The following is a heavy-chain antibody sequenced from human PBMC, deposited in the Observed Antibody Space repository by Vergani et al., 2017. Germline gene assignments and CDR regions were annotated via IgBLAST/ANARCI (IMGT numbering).Heavy chain of an antibody. Sequence: QVHLVASGGGVVQPGRSLRLSCVVSGFTSSYYGMHWVRQAPGKGLEWVAVISYDGTQKYYADSVKGRFTLSRDNSKSTLYLQMNSLRTEDTAVYYCATKSCGTPGCQIGYFREWGQGTLVTVSS. V-gene: IGHV3-30*03. CDR1: GFTSSYYG. J-gene: IGHJ1*01. CDR2: ISYDGTQK. D-gene: IGHD1-1*01. CDR3: ATKSCGTPGCQIGYFRE.